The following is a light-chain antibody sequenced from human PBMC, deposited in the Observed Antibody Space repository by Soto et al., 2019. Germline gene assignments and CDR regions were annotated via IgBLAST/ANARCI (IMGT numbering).Light chain of an antibody. Sequence: DIVMTQSPDSLAVSLGERATINCKSSQSILSSSNNKNYLCWYQQKPGQPPKLPISWASTRESGVPDRFSGSGSGTDFTLTISSLQAEDVASYYWLQCYSSPLTFGGGTKVEIK. CDR3: LQCYSSPLT. CDR1: QSILSSSNNKNY. J-gene: IGKJ4*01. V-gene: IGKV4-1*01. CDR2: WAS.